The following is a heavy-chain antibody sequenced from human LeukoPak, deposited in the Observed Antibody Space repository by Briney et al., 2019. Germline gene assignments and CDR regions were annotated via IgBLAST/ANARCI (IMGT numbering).Heavy chain of an antibody. J-gene: IGHJ4*02. D-gene: IGHD6-19*01. V-gene: IGHV3-30*18. Sequence: GGSLRLSCAASGFTFSSYGMHWVRQAPGKGLEWVAVISYDGSNKYYADSVKGRFTISRDNSKNTLYLQMNSLRAEDTAVYYCAKAGSSGGMGYWGQGTLVTVSS. CDR2: ISYDGSNK. CDR1: GFTFSSYG. CDR3: AKAGSSGGMGY.